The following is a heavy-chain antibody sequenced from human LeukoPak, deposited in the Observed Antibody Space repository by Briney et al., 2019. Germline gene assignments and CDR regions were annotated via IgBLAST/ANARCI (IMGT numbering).Heavy chain of an antibody. D-gene: IGHD3-10*01. Sequence: GGSLRLSCAASGFTFSNAWMSWARQAPGKGLEWVGRIKSQADGGTTDYAAPVKGSFTISRDDSKNTLYLQMNGLKTEDTAMYYCITYYGSGRGWYWGQGTLVTVSS. CDR1: GFTFSNAW. CDR3: ITYYGSGRGWY. J-gene: IGHJ4*02. CDR2: IKSQADGGTT. V-gene: IGHV3-15*01.